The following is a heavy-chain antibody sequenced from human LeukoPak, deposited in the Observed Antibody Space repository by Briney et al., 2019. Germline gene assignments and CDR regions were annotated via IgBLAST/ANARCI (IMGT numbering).Heavy chain of an antibody. CDR3: AKMGYCSSTSCENDWFDP. CDR2: ISGSGGSA. V-gene: IGHV3-23*01. Sequence: GGSLRLSCAASGFTFSNYAMIWVRQAPGKGLEWVSSISGSGGSANYADSVKGRFTISRDNSKNTLYLQMNSLRAEDTAVYYCAKMGYCSSTSCENDWFDPWGQGTLVTVSS. CDR1: GFTFSNYA. D-gene: IGHD2-2*01. J-gene: IGHJ5*02.